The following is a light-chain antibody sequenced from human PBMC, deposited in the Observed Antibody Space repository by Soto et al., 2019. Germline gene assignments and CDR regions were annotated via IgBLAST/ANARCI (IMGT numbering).Light chain of an antibody. CDR3: QQRSNWPPIT. Sequence: ENVLTQSPAALSLSQGGRATLACRASQSVSSYLAWYQQKPGQAPRLLIYGASNRATGIPARFSGSGSGTDFTLTISSLEPEDFAVYYCQQRSNWPPITFGQGTRLEI. V-gene: IGKV3-11*01. CDR2: GAS. J-gene: IGKJ5*01. CDR1: QSVSSY.